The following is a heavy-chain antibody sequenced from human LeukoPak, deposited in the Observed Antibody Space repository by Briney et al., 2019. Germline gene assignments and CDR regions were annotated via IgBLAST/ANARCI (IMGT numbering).Heavy chain of an antibody. CDR2: INHDGSEK. CDR1: EFTFSSHW. V-gene: IGHV3-7*01. D-gene: IGHD6-19*01. CDR3: ARGDKSAWYWADY. Sequence: GGSLRLSCAASEFTFSSHWMSWVRQAPGKGLEWVANINHDGSEKYYMDSVKGRFTISRDNAKDSLSLQMNSLRAEDTAVYYCARGDKSAWYWADYWGQGTLVTVSS. J-gene: IGHJ4*02.